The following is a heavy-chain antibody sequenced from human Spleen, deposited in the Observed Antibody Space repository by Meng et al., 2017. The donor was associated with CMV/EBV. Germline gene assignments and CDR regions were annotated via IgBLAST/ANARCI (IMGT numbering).Heavy chain of an antibody. CDR2: IRYDGSNK. CDR3: AKDAPSGSGFDP. V-gene: IGHV3-30*02. CDR1: GFTFSSYG. J-gene: IGHJ5*02. Sequence: CAASGFTFSSYGMHWVRQAPGKGLEWVAFIRYDGSNKYYADSVKGRFTISRDNSKNTLYLQMNSLRAEDTAVYHCAKDAPSGSGFDPWGQGTLVTVSS. D-gene: IGHD3-10*01.